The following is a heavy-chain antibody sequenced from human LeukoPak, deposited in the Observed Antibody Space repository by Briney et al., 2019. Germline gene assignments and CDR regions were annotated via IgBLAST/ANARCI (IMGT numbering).Heavy chain of an antibody. Sequence: QPGGSLRLSCAASGFTFSSYAMNWVRQAPGKGLEWVSGISGSGDSTYYADSVKGRFTISRDIPRSTLYLQMNSLRAEDTAVYYCAKDSGHSSSWYYGGQGTLVTVSS. J-gene: IGHJ4*02. CDR2: ISGSGDST. D-gene: IGHD6-13*01. CDR1: GFTFSSYA. V-gene: IGHV3-23*01. CDR3: AKDSGHSSSWYY.